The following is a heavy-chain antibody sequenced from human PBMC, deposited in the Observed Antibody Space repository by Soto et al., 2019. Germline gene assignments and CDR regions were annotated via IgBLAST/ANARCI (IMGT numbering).Heavy chain of an antibody. D-gene: IGHD3-22*01. CDR1: GGTFSSYA. Sequence: GASVKVSCKASGGTFSSYAISWVRQAPGQGLEWMGGIITIFGTATYAQKFQGRVTITADKYTCTAYMDLSSLRSEDTAVYYYARNYYDSSGYYNWFHPWGQGTLVTVSS. V-gene: IGHV1-69*06. J-gene: IGHJ5*02. CDR3: ARNYYDSSGYYNWFHP. CDR2: IITIFGTA.